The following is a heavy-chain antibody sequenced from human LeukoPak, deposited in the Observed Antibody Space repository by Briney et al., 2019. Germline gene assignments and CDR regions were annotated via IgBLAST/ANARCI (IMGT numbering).Heavy chain of an antibody. J-gene: IGHJ4*02. CDR3: AGAAHYYDTATPTPYWFDY. CDR1: GYTFTGYY. V-gene: IGHV1-2*02. D-gene: IGHD3-22*01. CDR2: INPNSGGT. Sequence: ASVKVSCKASGYTFTGYYMHWVRQAPGQGLEWMGWINPNSGGTNYAQKFQSRVTMTRDTSISTAYMELSRLRADDTAVYYCAGAAHYYDTATPTPYWFDYWGQGTLVTVSS.